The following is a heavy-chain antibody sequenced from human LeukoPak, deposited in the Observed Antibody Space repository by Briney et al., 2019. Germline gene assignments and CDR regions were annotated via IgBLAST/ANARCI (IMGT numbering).Heavy chain of an antibody. J-gene: IGHJ4*02. CDR1: GFTFSSYA. D-gene: IGHD6-13*01. Sequence: GGSLRLSCAASGFTFSSYAMSWVRQAPGKGLEWVSGISGSGDNTYYADSVKGRFTISRDNSKNTLYLQMNSLRAEDTAVYYCARDRLAAEDYWGQGTLVTVSS. CDR2: ISGSGDNT. V-gene: IGHV3-23*01. CDR3: ARDRLAAEDY.